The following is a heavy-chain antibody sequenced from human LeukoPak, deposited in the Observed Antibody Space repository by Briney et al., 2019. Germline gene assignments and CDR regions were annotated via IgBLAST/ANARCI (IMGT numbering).Heavy chain of an antibody. CDR1: GGSFSGYY. J-gene: IGHJ5*02. CDR2: INHSGST. D-gene: IGHD6-13*01. V-gene: IGHV4-34*01. Sequence: KPSETLSLTCAVYGGSFSGYYWSWIRQPPGKGLEWIGEINHSGSTNYNPSLKSRVNISVDTSKNQFSLKLSSVTAADTAVYYCARGSVGQQQLDWFDPWGQGTLVTVSS. CDR3: ARGSVGQQQLDWFDP.